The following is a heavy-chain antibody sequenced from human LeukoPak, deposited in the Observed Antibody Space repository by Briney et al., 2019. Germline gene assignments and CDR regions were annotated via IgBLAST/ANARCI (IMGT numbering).Heavy chain of an antibody. V-gene: IGHV3-23*01. CDR2: ISVSGNT. CDR3: AKAPVTTCSGAYCYPFDY. CDR1: GITFNSYA. D-gene: IGHD2-15*01. J-gene: IGHJ4*02. Sequence: PGGSLRLSCAASGITFNSYAMSWVRQGPGKGLEWVSAISVSGNTYHADSVKGRFTISRDSYKNTLYLQMNSLRAEDAAVYYCAKAPVTTCSGAYCYPFDYWGQGTLVTVSS.